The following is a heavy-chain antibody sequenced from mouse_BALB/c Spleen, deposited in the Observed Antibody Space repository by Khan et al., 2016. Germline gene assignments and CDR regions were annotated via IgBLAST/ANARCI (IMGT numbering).Heavy chain of an antibody. CDR1: GYTFSSYW. CDR3: ARWLLGAMDY. CDR2: ILPGSGSA. D-gene: IGHD2-3*01. Sequence: QVQLKQSGAELMKPGASVKIPCKATGYTFSSYWIEWVKQRPGHGLEWIGEILPGSGSATYNEKFKGKATFTADTSSNTAYMQVSSLTSEDSAVYYCARWLLGAMDYWGQGTSVTVSS. V-gene: IGHV1-9*01. J-gene: IGHJ4*01.